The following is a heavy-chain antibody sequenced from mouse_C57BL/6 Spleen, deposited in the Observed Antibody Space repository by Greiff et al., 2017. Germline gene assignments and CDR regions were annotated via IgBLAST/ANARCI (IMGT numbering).Heavy chain of an antibody. Sequence: QVQLQQSGAELVRPGASVTLSCKASGYTFTDYEMHWVKQTPVHGLEWIGAIDPETGGTAYNQKFKGKAILTADKSSSTAYMEIRSLRSEDSAVYYCTRYYGSSYGYFDVWGTGTTVTVSS. CDR3: TRYYGSSYGYFDV. J-gene: IGHJ1*03. V-gene: IGHV1-15*01. CDR2: IDPETGGT. D-gene: IGHD1-1*01. CDR1: GYTFTDYE.